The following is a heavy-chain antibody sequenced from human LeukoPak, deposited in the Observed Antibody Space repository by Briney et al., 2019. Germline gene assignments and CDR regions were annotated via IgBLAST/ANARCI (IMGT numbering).Heavy chain of an antibody. CDR1: GFTFSSYG. J-gene: IGHJ6*03. CDR3: AKDRYDILTGYSYYYYMDV. CDR2: IRYDGSNK. Sequence: GGSLRLSCAASGFTFSSYGMHWVRQAPGKGLEWVAFIRYDGSNKYYADSVKGRFTISRDNSKNTLYLQMNSLRAEDTAMYYCAKDRYDILTGYSYYYYMDVWGKGTTVTISS. D-gene: IGHD3-9*01. V-gene: IGHV3-30*02.